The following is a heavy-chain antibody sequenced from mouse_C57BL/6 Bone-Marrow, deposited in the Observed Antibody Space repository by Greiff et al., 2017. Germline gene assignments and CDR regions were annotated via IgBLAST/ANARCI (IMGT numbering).Heavy chain of an antibody. CDR3: AREDGAWFAY. CDR1: GFTFSSYA. Sequence: EVHLVESGGGLVKPGGSLKLSCAASGFTFSSYAMSWVRQTPEKRLEWVATISDGGSYTYYPDNVKGRFTISRDNAKNNLYLQKSHLKSEDTAMYYCAREDGAWFAYGGQGTLVTVSA. CDR2: ISDGGSYT. J-gene: IGHJ3*01. V-gene: IGHV5-4*01. D-gene: IGHD2-3*01.